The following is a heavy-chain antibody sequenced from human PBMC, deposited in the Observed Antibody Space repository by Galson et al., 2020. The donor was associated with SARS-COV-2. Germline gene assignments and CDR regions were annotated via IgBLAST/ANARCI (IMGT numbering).Heavy chain of an antibody. CDR3: ATAPGIAAAGRTNWFDP. Sequence: ASVKVSCKVSGYTLTELSMHWVRQAPGKGLEWMGGFDTEDGETIYAQKFQGRVTMTEDTSTDTAYMELSSLRSEDTAVYYCATAPGIAAAGRTNWFDPWGQGTLVTVSS. J-gene: IGHJ5*02. CDR1: GYTLTELS. CDR2: FDTEDGET. D-gene: IGHD6-13*01. V-gene: IGHV1-24*01.